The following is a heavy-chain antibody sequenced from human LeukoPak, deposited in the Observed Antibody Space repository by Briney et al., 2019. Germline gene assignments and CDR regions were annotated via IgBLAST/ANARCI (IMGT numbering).Heavy chain of an antibody. J-gene: IGHJ4*02. Sequence: LECFSSISSSSSYIYYADSVKGRFTISRDNAKNSLYLQMNSLRAEDTAVYYCARGRLLDYWGQGTLVTVSS. D-gene: IGHD6-25*01. V-gene: IGHV3-21*01. CDR2: ISSSSSYI. CDR3: ARGRLLDY.